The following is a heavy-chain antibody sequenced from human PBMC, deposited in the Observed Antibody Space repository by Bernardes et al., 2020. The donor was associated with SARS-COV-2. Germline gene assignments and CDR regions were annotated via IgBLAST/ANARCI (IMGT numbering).Heavy chain of an antibody. CDR1: GFTFSGSI. CDR2: ISPSSTSI. V-gene: IGHV3-48*02. J-gene: IGHJ5*02. Sequence: GSLRLSCAASGFTFSGSIMSWVRQAPGKGLEWVSLISPSSTSIHYADSVKGRFTISRDNARNSLFLQMNSLRDEDTAVYYCARDSGYDLWGQGSLVTVSS. D-gene: IGHD5-12*01. CDR3: ARDSGYDL.